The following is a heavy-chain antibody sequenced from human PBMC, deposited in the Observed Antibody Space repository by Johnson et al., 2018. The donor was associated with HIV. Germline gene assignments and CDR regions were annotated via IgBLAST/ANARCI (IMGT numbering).Heavy chain of an antibody. J-gene: IGHJ3*02. CDR3: GVADYGGPDAFDI. CDR1: GFMFDDYT. Sequence: VQLVESGGGAVRPGGSLSLSCTASGFMFDDYTMHWVRQAPGTGLDWVSLITWNGGSTYYADFLKGRFPISRNNSKNSLYLQMNSPRTEDPALYYCGVADYGGPDAFDIWGQGTMVTVSS. CDR2: ITWNGGST. V-gene: IGHV3-43*01. D-gene: IGHD4-23*01.